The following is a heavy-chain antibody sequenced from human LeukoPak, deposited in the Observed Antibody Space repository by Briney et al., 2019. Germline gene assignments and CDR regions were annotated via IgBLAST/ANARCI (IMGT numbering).Heavy chain of an antibody. CDR2: ISNSSSYI. V-gene: IGHV3-21*04. CDR1: GFTFSSFS. D-gene: IGHD3-16*01. J-gene: IGHJ6*03. Sequence: GGSLRLSCTASGFTFSSFSMNWVRQAPGKGLEWVSSISNSSSYIYYADSVKGRFTISRDNAKNSLYLQMNSLRAEDMALYYCAKGGGGRLIYYYYMDVWGKGTTVTVSS. CDR3: AKGGGGRLIYYYYMDV.